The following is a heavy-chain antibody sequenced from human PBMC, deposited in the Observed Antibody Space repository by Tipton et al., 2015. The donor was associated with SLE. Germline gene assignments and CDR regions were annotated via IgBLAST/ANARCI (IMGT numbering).Heavy chain of an antibody. CDR2: IFYSGSA. Sequence: TLSLTCTVSGDSMSSGGHYWSWIRQHPGKGLEWIGYIFYSGSAYYNPSLQSRDTIAVAPSKNQFSLSLTSVTAADTAVYYCARTFYDSRGFDYWAQGALVTVSS. V-gene: IGHV4-31*03. CDR3: ARTFYDSRGFDY. J-gene: IGHJ4*02. D-gene: IGHD2/OR15-2a*01. CDR1: GDSMSSGGHY.